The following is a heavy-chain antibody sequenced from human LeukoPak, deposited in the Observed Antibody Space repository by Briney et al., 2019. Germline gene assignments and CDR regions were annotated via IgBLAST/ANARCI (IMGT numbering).Heavy chain of an antibody. J-gene: IGHJ4*02. Sequence: SVKVSCKASGGTFSSYAISWVRQAPGQGLEWMGRIIPILGIANYAQKFQGRVTITADKSTSTVYMELSSLRSEDTAVYFCARVDGSPDYWGQGTLVTVSS. CDR2: IIPILGIA. D-gene: IGHD2-15*01. CDR1: GGTFSSYA. V-gene: IGHV1-69*04. CDR3: ARVDGSPDY.